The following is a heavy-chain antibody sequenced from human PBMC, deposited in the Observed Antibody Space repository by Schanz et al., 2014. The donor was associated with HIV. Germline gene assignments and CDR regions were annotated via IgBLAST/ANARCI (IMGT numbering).Heavy chain of an antibody. D-gene: IGHD3-22*01. CDR1: GGTFTYFS. CDR3: ARAGDISGYYIDY. CDR2: ITPLFGTP. V-gene: IGHV1-69*18. Sequence: QVQLVQSGAEAKKPGSSVKVSCTASGGTFTYFSISWVRQAPGQGLEWMGSITPLFGTPNYAQKFRDRVKITADESTSTVYLALSSLTFEDTAVYYCARAGDISGYYIDYWGQGTLVTVSS. J-gene: IGHJ4*02.